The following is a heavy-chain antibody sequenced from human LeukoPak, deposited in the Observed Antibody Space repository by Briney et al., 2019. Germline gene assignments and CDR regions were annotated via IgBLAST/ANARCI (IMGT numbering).Heavy chain of an antibody. CDR1: GYTFTSYD. Sequence: ASVKVSCKASGYTFTSYDINWVRQATGQGLEWMGWMNPNSGNTGYAQKFQGRVTMTRNTSISTAYMELSSLRSEDTAVYYCARGHSGYADFDYWGQGTLVTVSS. V-gene: IGHV1-8*01. J-gene: IGHJ4*02. CDR2: MNPNSGNT. D-gene: IGHD5-12*01. CDR3: ARGHSGYADFDY.